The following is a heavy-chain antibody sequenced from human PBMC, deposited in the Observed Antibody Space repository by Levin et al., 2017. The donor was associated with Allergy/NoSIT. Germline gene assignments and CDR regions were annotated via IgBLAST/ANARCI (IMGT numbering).Heavy chain of an antibody. J-gene: IGHJ4*02. CDR2: INHSGST. CDR3: ARGRGSGSYYGRGFDY. CDR1: GGSFSGYY. Sequence: SQTLSLTCAVYGGSFSGYYWSWIRQPPGKGLEWIGEINHSGSTNYNPSLKSRVTISVDTSKNQFSLKLSSVTAADTAVYYCARGRGSGSYYGRGFDYWGQGTLVTVSS. V-gene: IGHV4-34*01. D-gene: IGHD3-10*01.